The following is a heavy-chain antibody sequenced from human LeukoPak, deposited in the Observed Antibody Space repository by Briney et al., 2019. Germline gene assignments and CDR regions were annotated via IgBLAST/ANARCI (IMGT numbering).Heavy chain of an antibody. CDR1: GFTFSNYW. CDR2: IDRDGSVK. CDR3: ARDPGSSSFDY. J-gene: IGHJ4*02. Sequence: SGGSLRLSCAASGFTFSNYWMTWVRQTPGKGLEFVANIDRDGSVKNYVGSAKGRFTISRDNAKNSLYLQMNSLRADDTAIYYCARDPGSSSFDYWGQGSLVTVSS. V-gene: IGHV3-7*01. D-gene: IGHD6-13*01.